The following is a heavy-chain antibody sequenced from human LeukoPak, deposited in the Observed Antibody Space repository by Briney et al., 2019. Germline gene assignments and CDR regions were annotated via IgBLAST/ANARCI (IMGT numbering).Heavy chain of an antibody. Sequence: GGSLRLSCAASGFTFSSYWMNWVRQAPGKGLVWVSLIASDGSSTTYADSVKGRFSISRDNAKNTLYLQMNSLRVEDTAVYYCARGRPHGNDYWGQGTLVTVSS. CDR3: ARGRPHGNDY. V-gene: IGHV3-74*01. J-gene: IGHJ4*02. D-gene: IGHD4-23*01. CDR2: IASDGSST. CDR1: GFTFSSYW.